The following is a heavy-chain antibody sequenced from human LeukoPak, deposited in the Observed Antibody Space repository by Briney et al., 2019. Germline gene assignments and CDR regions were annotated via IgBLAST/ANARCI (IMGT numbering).Heavy chain of an antibody. D-gene: IGHD3-10*01. CDR2: ISGSGGST. CDR1: GFTFSSYA. Sequence: GGSLRLSCAASGFTFSSYAMSWVRQAPGKGLEWVSAISGSGGSTYYADSVKGRFTISRDNSKNTLYLQMNSLRAEDTAVYYCAKDHVTMARGVINDYFDYWGQGTLVTVSS. V-gene: IGHV3-23*01. CDR3: AKDHVTMARGVINDYFDY. J-gene: IGHJ4*02.